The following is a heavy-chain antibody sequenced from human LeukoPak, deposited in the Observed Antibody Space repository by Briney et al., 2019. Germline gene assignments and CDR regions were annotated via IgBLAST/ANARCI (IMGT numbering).Heavy chain of an antibody. CDR3: VRALGSSSADY. CDR1: GFTFTNYW. V-gene: IGHV3-7*01. Sequence: GGSLRLSCAASGFTFTNYWMSWVRQAPGKGLEWVANIKQDGSAKYYVDSVVGRFTISRDNAENSLSLQMNSLRGEDTAVYYCVRALGSSSADYWGQGTLVTVSS. J-gene: IGHJ4*02. D-gene: IGHD6-6*01. CDR2: IKQDGSAK.